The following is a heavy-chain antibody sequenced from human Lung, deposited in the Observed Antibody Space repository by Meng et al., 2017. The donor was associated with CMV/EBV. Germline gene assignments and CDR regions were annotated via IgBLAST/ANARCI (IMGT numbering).Heavy chain of an antibody. D-gene: IGHD6-19*01. CDR3: ARMPKWLGAHFDY. J-gene: IGHJ4*02. CDR2: IYSGGST. CDR1: GFTVSSNY. Sequence: GGSXRLXFPASGFTVSSNYRSWVRQAPGKGLEWVSVIYSGGSTYYADSVKGRFTISRDNSKNTLYLQMNSLRAEDTAVYYCARMPKWLGAHFDYWGQGTLVTVSS. V-gene: IGHV3-66*02.